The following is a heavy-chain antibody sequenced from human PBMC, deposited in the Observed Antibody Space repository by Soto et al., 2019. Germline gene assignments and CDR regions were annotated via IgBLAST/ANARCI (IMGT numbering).Heavy chain of an antibody. Sequence: EVQLVESGGGLVQPGGSLRLSCAASGFTFSNYNMNWVRQAPGKGLEWVSYISSSSTIYYADSVKGRFTISRDNAKNSLYLQMNSLRDEDTAVYYCAREFFYDYWGQGTLVTGSS. V-gene: IGHV3-48*02. CDR1: GFTFSNYN. J-gene: IGHJ4*02. CDR3: AREFFYDY. D-gene: IGHD3-3*01. CDR2: ISSSSTI.